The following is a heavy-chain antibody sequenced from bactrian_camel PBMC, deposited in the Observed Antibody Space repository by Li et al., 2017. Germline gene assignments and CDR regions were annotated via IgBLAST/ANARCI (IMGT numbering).Heavy chain of an antibody. Sequence: HVQLVESGGGSVQAGGSLRLSCVASGSTYSVYFMTWFRQTPGKEREGDAFIDRGGQTSYADSVKGRFTISKDNAKSPLYLQMNSLKPEDTAMYYCAKNIGSAKRGERGQGTQVTVS. J-gene: IGHJ4*01. D-gene: IGHD1*01. CDR1: GSTYSVYF. CDR2: IDRGGQT. CDR3: AKNIGSAKRGE. V-gene: IGHV3S26*01.